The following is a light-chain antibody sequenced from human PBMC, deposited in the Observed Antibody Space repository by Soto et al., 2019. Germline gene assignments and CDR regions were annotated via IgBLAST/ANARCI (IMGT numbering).Light chain of an antibody. Sequence: EIVLTQSPATLSLSPGERATLSCRASQSVSSSLAWYQQTPGQAPRLLIYDASNRATGIPARFSGSGSWTDFTLTISSLEPEDFAVYYCQQRSNWPLTFGGGTKVEIK. J-gene: IGKJ4*01. V-gene: IGKV3-11*01. CDR1: QSVSSS. CDR3: QQRSNWPLT. CDR2: DAS.